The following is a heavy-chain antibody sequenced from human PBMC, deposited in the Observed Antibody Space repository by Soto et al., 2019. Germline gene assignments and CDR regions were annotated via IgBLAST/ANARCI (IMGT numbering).Heavy chain of an antibody. Sequence: EAQLVESGGGLVQPGGSLRLSCAASGFTFSSYDMHWVRQATGKGLEWVSAIGTAGDPYYPGSVKGRFTISRENAKNSLYLQMNSLRAGDTAVYYCARGGSSGYYSSYWYFDLWGRGTLVTVSS. CDR2: IGTAGDP. D-gene: IGHD3-22*01. V-gene: IGHV3-13*05. CDR3: ARGGSSGYYSSYWYFDL. CDR1: GFTFSSYD. J-gene: IGHJ2*01.